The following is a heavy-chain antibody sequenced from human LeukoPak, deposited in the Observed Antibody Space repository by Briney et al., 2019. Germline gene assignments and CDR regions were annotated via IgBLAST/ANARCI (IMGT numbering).Heavy chain of an antibody. J-gene: IGHJ4*02. Sequence: GGSLRLSCAASGFTFSRHAMNWVRQAPGKGLEWVSSITSSASYRYHSDSVKGRFTISRVNAKNSLFLQMNSLRDEDTAVYYCARAGSVGSVDYWGQGTLVTVSS. CDR2: ITSSASYR. CDR3: ARAGSVGSVDY. D-gene: IGHD1-26*01. V-gene: IGHV3-21*01. CDR1: GFTFSRHA.